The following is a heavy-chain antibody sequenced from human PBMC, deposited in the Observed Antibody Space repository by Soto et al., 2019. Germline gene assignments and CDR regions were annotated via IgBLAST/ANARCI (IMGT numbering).Heavy chain of an antibody. D-gene: IGHD6-6*01. CDR3: ARHQYSSSSEWFDP. CDR2: IDPSDSYT. CDR1: GYGFTSYW. V-gene: IGHV5-10-1*01. Sequence: GESLKISCNGSGYGFTSYWISWVRQMPGKGLEWMGRIDPSDSYTNYSPSFQGHVTISADKSISTAYLQWSSLKASDTAMYYCARHQYSSSSEWFDPWGQGTLVTVSS. J-gene: IGHJ5*02.